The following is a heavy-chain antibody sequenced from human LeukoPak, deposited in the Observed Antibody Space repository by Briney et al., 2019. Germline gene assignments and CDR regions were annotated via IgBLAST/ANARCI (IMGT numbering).Heavy chain of an antibody. V-gene: IGHV3-7*03. CDR3: ARVILYGSGSYYIDY. CDR2: IKQDGSEK. J-gene: IGHJ4*02. CDR1: GFTFSSYW. D-gene: IGHD3-10*01. Sequence: GGSLRLSCAASGFTFSSYWMSWVRQAPGKGLEWVANIKQDGSEKYYVDSVKGRFTISRDNAKNSLYLQMNSLRAEDTAVYYCARVILYGSGSYYIDYWGQGTLVTVPS.